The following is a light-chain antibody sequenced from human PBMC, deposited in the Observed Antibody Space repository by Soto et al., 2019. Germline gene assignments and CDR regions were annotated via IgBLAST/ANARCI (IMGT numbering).Light chain of an antibody. CDR2: DAS. CDR1: QDVGNC. V-gene: IGKV1-33*01. CDR3: QQCRDVPLT. J-gene: IGKJ4*01. Sequence: DIQMTQSPSSLSASVGDRVTITCQASQDVGNCLNWYQQKAGRAPKFLMQDASNLETGVPSRFSGSGSGKYFSFTITSLQPEDVATYYCQQCRDVPLTFGGGIKVEIK.